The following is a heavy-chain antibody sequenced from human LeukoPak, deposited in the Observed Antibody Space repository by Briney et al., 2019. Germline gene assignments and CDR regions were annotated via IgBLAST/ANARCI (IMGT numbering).Heavy chain of an antibody. CDR1: GGSISSGGYY. V-gene: IGHV4-31*03. Sequence: SQTLSLTCTVSGGSISSGGYYWSWIRQHPGKGLGWIGYIYYSGSTYYNPSLKSRVTISVDTSKNQFSLKLSSVTAADTAVYYCARAPRDGYNYSDYWGQGTLVTVSS. CDR2: IYYSGST. D-gene: IGHD5-24*01. CDR3: ARAPRDGYNYSDY. J-gene: IGHJ4*02.